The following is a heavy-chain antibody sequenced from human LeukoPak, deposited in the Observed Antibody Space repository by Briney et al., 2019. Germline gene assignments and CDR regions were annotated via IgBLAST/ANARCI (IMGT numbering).Heavy chain of an antibody. CDR2: INPDSGAT. V-gene: IGHV1-2*02. Sequence: ASVKVSCKTSGYTFTGYYMHWVRQAPGQGLEWMGWINPDSGATNYAQKFQGRVTMTRDTSISTAYMELSRLRSDDTAVYYCARVKVGATWADGFDYWGQGTLVTVSS. J-gene: IGHJ4*02. CDR3: ARVKVGATWADGFDY. CDR1: GYTFTGYY. D-gene: IGHD1-26*01.